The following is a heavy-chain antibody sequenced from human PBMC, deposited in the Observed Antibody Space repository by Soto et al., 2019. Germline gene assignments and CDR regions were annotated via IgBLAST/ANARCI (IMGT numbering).Heavy chain of an antibody. CDR1: GFTFSSYA. D-gene: IGHD6-13*01. CDR2: VSGSGGST. Sequence: EVQLLESGGGLVQPGGSLRLSCAASGFTFSSYAMRWVRQAPGKGLEWVSAVSGSGGSTYYADSVKGRFTISRDKSKNTLYLQMNSLSAEDTAVYYCARRGPGTYFDYWGQGTLVTVSS. CDR3: ARRGPGTYFDY. J-gene: IGHJ4*02. V-gene: IGHV3-23*01.